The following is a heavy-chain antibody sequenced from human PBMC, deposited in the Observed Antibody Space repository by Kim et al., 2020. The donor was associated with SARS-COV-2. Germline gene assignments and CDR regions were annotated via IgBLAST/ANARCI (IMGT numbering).Heavy chain of an antibody. Sequence: GGSLRLSCAASGFTFSNAWMSWVRQAPGKGLEWVGRIKSKTDGGTTDYAAPVKGRFTISRDDSKNTLYLQMNSLKTEDTAVYYCTTTITPYSSSERGEYFQHWGQGTLVTVSS. J-gene: IGHJ1*01. CDR2: IKSKTDGGTT. CDR3: TTTITPYSSSERGEYFQH. CDR1: GFTFSNAW. D-gene: IGHD6-13*01. V-gene: IGHV3-15*01.